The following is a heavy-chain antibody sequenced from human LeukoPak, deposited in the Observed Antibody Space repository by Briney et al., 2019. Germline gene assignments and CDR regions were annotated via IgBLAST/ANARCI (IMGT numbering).Heavy chain of an antibody. Sequence: SETLSLTCAVYGGSFSGYYWSWIRQPPGKGLEWIGEINHSGSTNYNPSLKSRVSISLDTSKNQFSLKLSSVTAADTAAYYCARAISGSYRRGGFFQYWGQGTLVTVSS. J-gene: IGHJ1*01. CDR2: INHSGST. V-gene: IGHV4-34*01. CDR1: GGSFSGYY. CDR3: ARAISGSYRRGGFFQY. D-gene: IGHD1-26*01.